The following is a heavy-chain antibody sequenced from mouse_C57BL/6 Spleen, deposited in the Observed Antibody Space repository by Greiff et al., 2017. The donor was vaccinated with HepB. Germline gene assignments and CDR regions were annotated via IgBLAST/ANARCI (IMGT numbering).Heavy chain of an antibody. J-gene: IGHJ2*01. V-gene: IGHV1-42*01. Sequence: VQLKQSGPELVKPGASVKISCKASGYSFTGYYMNWVKQSPEKSLEWIGEINPSTGGTTYNQKFKAKATLTVDKSSSTAYMQLKSLTSEDCEVYYGERRGRGYEEEYWGKGTTLTV. D-gene: IGHD2-2*01. CDR2: INPSTGGT. CDR3: ERRGRGYEEEY. CDR1: GYSFTGYY.